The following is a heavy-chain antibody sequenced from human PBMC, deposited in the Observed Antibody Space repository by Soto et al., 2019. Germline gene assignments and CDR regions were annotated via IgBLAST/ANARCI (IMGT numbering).Heavy chain of an antibody. Sequence: QVQLVQSGAEVKKSGASVKVSCKASGYTFTSHDINWVRQATGQGLEWMGWMNPNSGNTGYAQKFQGRVTMTRNTSISTAYMELGSLRSEETAVYYCARWDYGYYARFDYWGQGTLVTVSS. CDR3: ARWDYGYYARFDY. CDR2: MNPNSGNT. CDR1: GYTFTSHD. J-gene: IGHJ4*02. V-gene: IGHV1-8*01. D-gene: IGHD4-17*01.